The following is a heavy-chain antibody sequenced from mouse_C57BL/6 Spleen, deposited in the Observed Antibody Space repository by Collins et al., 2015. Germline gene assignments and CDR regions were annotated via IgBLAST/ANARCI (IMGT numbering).Heavy chain of an antibody. V-gene: IGHV9-3-1*01. Sequence: QIQLVQSGPELKKPGETVKISCKASGYTFTNYEMNWVKQAPGKGLKWMGWINTYTGEPTYADDFKGRFAFSLETSASTAYLQINNLKNEDTATYFCARRGAMITTDWFAYWGQGTLVTVSA. CDR2: INTYTGEP. D-gene: IGHD2-4*01. J-gene: IGHJ3*01. CDR3: ARRGAMITTDWFAY. CDR1: GYTFTNYE.